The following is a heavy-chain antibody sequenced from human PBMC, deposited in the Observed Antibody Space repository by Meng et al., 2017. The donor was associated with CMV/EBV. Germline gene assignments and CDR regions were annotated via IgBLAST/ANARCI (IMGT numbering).Heavy chain of an antibody. CDR1: FPFPNAW. V-gene: IGHV3-15*07. Sequence: FPFPNAWMNWVRQAPGTGLEGVGRIKSKTDGGTTDYAAPVKGRFTISRDDSKNTLYLQMNSLKSEDTAVYYCTTVLDYDFWSGSRGYWGQGTLVTVSS. CDR2: IKSKTDGGTT. D-gene: IGHD3-3*01. J-gene: IGHJ4*02. CDR3: TTVLDYDFWSGSRGY.